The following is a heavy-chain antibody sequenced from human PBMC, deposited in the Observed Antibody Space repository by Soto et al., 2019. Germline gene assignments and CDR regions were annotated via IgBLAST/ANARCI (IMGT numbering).Heavy chain of an antibody. Sequence: GGPLRLSCTASGFNFGDYATSWFRQDPGKGLEWVGFIRSKAYGGTTEYAASVKGRFTISRDDSKSIAYLQMNSLKTEDTAVYYCTRGLIWFRELDTLSFDYWGQGTLVTGS. J-gene: IGHJ4*02. V-gene: IGHV3-49*03. CDR2: IRSKAYGGTT. D-gene: IGHD3-10*01. CDR1: GFNFGDYA. CDR3: TRGLIWFRELDTLSFDY.